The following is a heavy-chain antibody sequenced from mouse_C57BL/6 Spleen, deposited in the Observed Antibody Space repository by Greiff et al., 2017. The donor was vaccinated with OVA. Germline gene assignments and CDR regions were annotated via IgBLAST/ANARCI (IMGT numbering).Heavy chain of an antibody. J-gene: IGHJ4*01. Sequence: VQLQQSGAELVRPGTSVKVSCKASGYAFTNYLIEWVKQRPGQGLEWIGVINPGSGGTNYNEKFKGKATLTADKSSSTAYMQLSSLTSEDSAVYFCARSNYSNYYYAMDYRGQGTSVTVSS. CDR2: INPGSGGT. CDR3: ARSNYSNYYYAMDY. V-gene: IGHV1-54*01. D-gene: IGHD2-5*01. CDR1: GYAFTNYL.